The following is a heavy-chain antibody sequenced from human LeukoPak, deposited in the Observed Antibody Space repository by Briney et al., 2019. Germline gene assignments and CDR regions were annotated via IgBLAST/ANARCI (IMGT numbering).Heavy chain of an antibody. CDR3: ARASGYTSGWYDDAFDI. Sequence: GGSLRLSCAASGFTFSSYCMSWVRQAPGKGLEWVASISSSSSYIYYADSVKARFTISKDNAKKSLEVQMNSLRAEDTAVYYCARASGYTSGWYDDAFDIWGQGTMLTGSS. CDR1: GFTFSSYC. D-gene: IGHD6-19*01. V-gene: IGHV3-21*01. CDR2: ISSSSSYI. J-gene: IGHJ3*02.